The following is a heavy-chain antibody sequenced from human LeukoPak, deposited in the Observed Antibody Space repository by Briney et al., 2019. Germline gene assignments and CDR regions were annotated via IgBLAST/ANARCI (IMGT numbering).Heavy chain of an antibody. CDR2: IYTSGST. V-gene: IGHV4-61*02. Sequence: SQTLSLTCTVSGGSISSGSYYWSWIRQPAGKGLEWIGRIYTSGSTNYNPSLKSRVTISVDTSKNQFSLKLSSVTAADTAVYYCARDSPPPEYYYDSSGYDAFDIWGQGTMVTVSS. CDR1: GGSISSGSYY. CDR3: ARDSPPPEYYYDSSGYDAFDI. J-gene: IGHJ3*02. D-gene: IGHD3-22*01.